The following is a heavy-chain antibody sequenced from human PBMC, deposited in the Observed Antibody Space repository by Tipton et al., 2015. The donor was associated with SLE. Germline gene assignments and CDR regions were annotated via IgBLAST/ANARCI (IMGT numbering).Heavy chain of an antibody. J-gene: IGHJ4*02. D-gene: IGHD1-1*01. CDR2: IIHSGVT. Sequence: GLVKPSQTLSLTCAVSGESFNGYFCTWIRQPPGKGLEWIAEIIHSGVTNYNPSLRSRVTISVDMSKNQVSLKLSSVTAADTAVYYCARVAPTEVFDYWGQGTLVTVSS. V-gene: IGHV4-34*12. CDR1: GESFNGYF. CDR3: ARVAPTEVFDY.